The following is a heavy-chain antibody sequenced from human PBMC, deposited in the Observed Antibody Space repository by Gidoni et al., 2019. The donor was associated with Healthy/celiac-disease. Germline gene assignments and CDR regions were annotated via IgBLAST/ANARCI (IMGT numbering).Heavy chain of an antibody. CDR1: GGSFSGYS. J-gene: IGHJ5*02. CDR3: ARVLWDYVWGSYRYTLWFDP. V-gene: IGHV4-34*01. D-gene: IGHD3-16*02. Sequence: QVQLQQWGAGLLKPSEPLSLPCAVYGGSFSGYSWSWIRQPPGKGLEWIGEINHSGSTNYNPSLKSRVTISVDTSKNQFSLKLSSVTAADTAVYYCARVLWDYVWGSYRYTLWFDPWGQGTLVTVSS. CDR2: INHSGST.